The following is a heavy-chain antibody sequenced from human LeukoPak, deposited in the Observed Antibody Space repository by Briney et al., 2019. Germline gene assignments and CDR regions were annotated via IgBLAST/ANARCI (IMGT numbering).Heavy chain of an antibody. J-gene: IGHJ5*02. Sequence: GESLKISCKGSGYSFTTYWIGWVRQMPGKGLEWMGIIYPGDSDTRYSPSFQGQVTISADKSISTAYLQWSSLKASDTAMYYCARLRQGSTGWYSWFDPWGQGTLVTVSP. V-gene: IGHV5-51*01. CDR1: GYSFTTYW. CDR3: ARLRQGSTGWYSWFDP. CDR2: IYPGDSDT. D-gene: IGHD6-19*01.